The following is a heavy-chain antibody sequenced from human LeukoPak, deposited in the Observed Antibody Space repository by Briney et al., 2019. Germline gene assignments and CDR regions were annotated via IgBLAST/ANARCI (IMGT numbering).Heavy chain of an antibody. CDR1: GFTFSRYW. J-gene: IGHJ4*02. Sequence: GGSLRLSCAASGFTFSRYWMHWVRQAPGKGLEYVSAITNDGGSTYYADSMKGRFTISRDNSKNTLYLQMSSLRAEDTAVYYCVKSRASSWYVHDYWGQGTLVTVSS. CDR2: ITNDGGST. D-gene: IGHD6-13*01. V-gene: IGHV3-64D*09. CDR3: VKSRASSWYVHDY.